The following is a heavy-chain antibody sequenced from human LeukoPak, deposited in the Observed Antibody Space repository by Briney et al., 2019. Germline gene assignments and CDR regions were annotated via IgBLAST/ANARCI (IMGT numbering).Heavy chain of an antibody. D-gene: IGHD5-24*01. Sequence: PGGSLRLSCAASGFTFDDYAMHWVRQAPGKGLEWVSGISWNSGSIGYADSVKGRFTISRDNAKNSLYLQMNSLRAEDAAIYYCVRVKESFAELPHSDYWGQGALVTVSS. J-gene: IGHJ4*02. CDR2: ISWNSGSI. CDR3: VRVKESFAELPHSDY. V-gene: IGHV3-9*01. CDR1: GFTFDDYA.